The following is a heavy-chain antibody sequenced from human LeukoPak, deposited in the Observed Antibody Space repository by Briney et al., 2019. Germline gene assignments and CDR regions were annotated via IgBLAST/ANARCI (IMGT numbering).Heavy chain of an antibody. V-gene: IGHV3-53*01. CDR2: IYSGGST. J-gene: IGHJ4*02. Sequence: PGGSLRLSCAASGFTVSSNYMSWVSQAPGKGLEWVSVIYSGGSTYYADSVKGRFTISRDNSKNTLYLQMNSLRAEDTAVYYCASTRGSYALDYWGQGTLVTVSS. CDR3: ASTRGSYALDY. D-gene: IGHD1-26*01. CDR1: GFTVSSNY.